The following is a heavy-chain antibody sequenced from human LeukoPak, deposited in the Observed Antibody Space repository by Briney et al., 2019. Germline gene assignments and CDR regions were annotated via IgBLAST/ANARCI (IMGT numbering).Heavy chain of an antibody. J-gene: IGHJ4*02. CDR1: GYTFTRYY. Sequence: ASVKVSCKASGYTFTRYYIHWVRQAPGQGLEWMGMINPSGFTTTYAQKFQGRVAMTRDMSTSTVYMQLSSLRSEDTAVYYCAISETYYDILTGYSMWGQGTLVTVSS. CDR3: AISETYYDILTGYSM. V-gene: IGHV1-46*01. D-gene: IGHD3-9*01. CDR2: INPSGFTT.